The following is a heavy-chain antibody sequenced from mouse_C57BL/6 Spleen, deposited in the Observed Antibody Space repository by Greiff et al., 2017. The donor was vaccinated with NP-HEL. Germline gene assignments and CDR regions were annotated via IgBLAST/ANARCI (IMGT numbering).Heavy chain of an antibody. J-gene: IGHJ3*01. CDR1: GFTFSSYA. CDR2: ISSGGDYI. Sequence: EVKLVESGEGLVKPGGSLKLSCAASGFTFSSYAMSWVRQTPEKRLEWVAYISSGGDYIYYADTVKGRFTISRDNARNTLYLQMSSLKSEDTTMYYCTRDLLYDGYSLFAYWGQGTLVTVSA. V-gene: IGHV5-9-1*02. CDR3: TRDLLYDGYSLFAY. D-gene: IGHD2-3*01.